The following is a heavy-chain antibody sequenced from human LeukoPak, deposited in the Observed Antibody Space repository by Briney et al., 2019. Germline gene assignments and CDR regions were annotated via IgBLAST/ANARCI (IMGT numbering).Heavy chain of an antibody. Sequence: SETLSLTCTVSGGSISSSSYYWGWIRQPPGKGLEWIGSMYYSGSTYYNPSLKSRVTISVDTSKNQFSLKLSSVTAADTAVYYCARAYSSSWYFNWFDPWGQGTLVTVSS. CDR1: GGSISSSSYY. CDR2: MYYSGST. J-gene: IGHJ5*02. V-gene: IGHV4-39*07. D-gene: IGHD6-13*01. CDR3: ARAYSSSWYFNWFDP.